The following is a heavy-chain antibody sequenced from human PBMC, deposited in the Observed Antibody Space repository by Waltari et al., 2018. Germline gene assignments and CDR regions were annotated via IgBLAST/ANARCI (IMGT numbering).Heavy chain of an antibody. CDR2: IYTRGST. J-gene: IGHJ5*02. Sequence: QVQLQESGPGLVKPSETLSLTCTVSGGSISSYYWSWIRQPAGKGLEWIGRIYTRGSTNYNPSRKSRVTMSVDTSKNQFSLKLSSVTAADTAVYYCARGVGYCSSTSCRLFFDPWGQGTLVTVTS. V-gene: IGHV4-4*07. CDR3: ARGVGYCSSTSCRLFFDP. CDR1: GGSISSYY. D-gene: IGHD2-2*01.